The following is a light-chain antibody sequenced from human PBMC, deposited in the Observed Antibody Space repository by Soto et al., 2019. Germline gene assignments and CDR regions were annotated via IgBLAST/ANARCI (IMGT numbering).Light chain of an antibody. V-gene: IGLV1-40*01. Sequence: QSVLTQPPSVSGAPGQRGTISCTESSANIGASYDVPWYQPLPGTAPKLLIYGNSNRPSGVPDRFSGSKSGTSASLAITGLQAEDEADYYCQSYDSSLSGWVFGGGTKLTVL. CDR1: SANIGASYD. CDR3: QSYDSSLSGWV. J-gene: IGLJ3*02. CDR2: GNS.